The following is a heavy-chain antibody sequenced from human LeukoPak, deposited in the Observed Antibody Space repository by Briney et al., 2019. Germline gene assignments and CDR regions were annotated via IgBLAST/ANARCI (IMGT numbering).Heavy chain of an antibody. CDR3: ASSNCDGDCYLDY. D-gene: IGHD2-21*02. J-gene: IGHJ4*02. CDR2: IYSDGST. V-gene: IGHV3-53*01. Sequence: PGGSLRLSCAASGFTVSRKYMSWVRQAPGKGLEWVSLIYSDGSTYYADSVKGRFSISRDNSKNTLYLQMNNLRVEDTAVYYCASSNCDGDCYLDYWGQGSLVTVSS. CDR1: GFTVSRKY.